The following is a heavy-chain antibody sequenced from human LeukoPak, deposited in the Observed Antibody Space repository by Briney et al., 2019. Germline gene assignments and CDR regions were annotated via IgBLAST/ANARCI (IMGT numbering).Heavy chain of an antibody. V-gene: IGHV3-7*03. CDR1: GFTFSSYW. J-gene: IGHJ4*02. Sequence: GGSLRLSCAASGFTFSSYWMNWARQAPGKGLEWVASINHNGNVNYYVDSVKGRFTISRDNAKNSLYLQMSNLRAEDTAVYFCAKSPLVGATPNFDYWGQGTLVTVSS. CDR3: AKSPLVGATPNFDY. D-gene: IGHD1-26*01. CDR2: INHNGNVN.